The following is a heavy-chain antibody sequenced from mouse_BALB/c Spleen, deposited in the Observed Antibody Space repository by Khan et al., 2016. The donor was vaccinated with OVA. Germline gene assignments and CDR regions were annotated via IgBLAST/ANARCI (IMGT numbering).Heavy chain of an antibody. CDR1: GYSITSDYV. J-gene: IGHJ3*01. CDR3: AMGRTY. D-gene: IGHD4-1*01. Sequence: EVELVESGPGLVKPSQSLSLTCTVSGYSITSDYVRYWIRQFPGNKLEWMGIISYSGRTSYNPSLKSRIFVTRNTSNNQFFLQLNSVTTEDTATYYCAMGRTYWGQGTLVTVSA. CDR2: ISYSGRT. V-gene: IGHV3-2*02.